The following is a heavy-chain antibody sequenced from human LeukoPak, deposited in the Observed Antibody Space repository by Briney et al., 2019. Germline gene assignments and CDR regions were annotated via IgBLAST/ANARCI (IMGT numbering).Heavy chain of an antibody. D-gene: IGHD3-22*01. J-gene: IGHJ6*02. Sequence: SETLSLTCTVSGGSISSSSYYWGWIRRPPGKGLERIGSIYYSGSTYYNPSLKSRVTISVDTSKNQFSLKLSSVTAADTAVYYCASLASSGYYESHYYYGMDVWGQGTTVTVSS. CDR2: IYYSGST. CDR1: GGSISSSSYY. CDR3: ASLASSGYYESHYYYGMDV. V-gene: IGHV4-39*07.